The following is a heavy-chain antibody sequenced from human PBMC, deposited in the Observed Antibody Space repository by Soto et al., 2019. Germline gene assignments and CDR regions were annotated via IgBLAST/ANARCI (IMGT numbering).Heavy chain of an antibody. CDR1: GFTVSSNY. J-gene: IGHJ4*02. D-gene: IGHD4-17*01. CDR2: IYSGGST. CDR3: ARVSTVTTLAFDY. V-gene: IGHV3-53*02. Sequence: EVQLVETGGGLIQPGGSLRLSCAASGFTVSSNYMSWVRQAPGKGLEWVSVIYSGGSTYYADSVKGRFTISRDNSKNTLLLQMNSLRAEDTAVYYCARVSTVTTLAFDYWGQGTLVTVSS.